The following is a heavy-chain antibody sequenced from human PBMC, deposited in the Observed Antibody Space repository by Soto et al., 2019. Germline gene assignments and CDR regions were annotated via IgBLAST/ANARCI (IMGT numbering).Heavy chain of an antibody. CDR2: INAGNGNT. Sequence: XSVKVSCKASGYTFTSYAMHLVRQAPGQRPECMGWINAGNGNTKYSQKFQDRVTISKDTSANTAYMELSSLRSEDTAVYFCARVRIAVAGFDDWGQGTQVTVSS. V-gene: IGHV1-3*01. D-gene: IGHD6-19*01. CDR1: GYTFTSYA. CDR3: ARVRIAVAGFDD. J-gene: IGHJ4*02.